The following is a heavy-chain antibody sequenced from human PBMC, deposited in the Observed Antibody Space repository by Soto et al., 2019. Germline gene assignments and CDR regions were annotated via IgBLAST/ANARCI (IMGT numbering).Heavy chain of an antibody. J-gene: IGHJ6*02. D-gene: IGHD6-13*01. CDR3: AKDLIAGTGAATSPNYYYYGMDV. CDR2: ISYDGSNK. CDR1: GFTFSSYG. V-gene: IGHV3-30*18. Sequence: GGSLRLSCAASGFTFSSYGMHWVRQAPGKGLEWVAVISYDGSNKYYADSVKGRFTISRDNSKNTLYLQMNSLRAEDTAVYYCAKDLIAGTGAATSPNYYYYGMDVWGQGTTVTAP.